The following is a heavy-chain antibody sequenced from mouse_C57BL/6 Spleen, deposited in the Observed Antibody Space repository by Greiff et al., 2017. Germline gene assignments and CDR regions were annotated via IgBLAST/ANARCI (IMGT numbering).Heavy chain of an antibody. CDR3: TTGYDGYLYYAMDY. Sequence: QLQQSGAELVRPGASVKLSCTASGFNIKDYYMHWVKQRPEQGLEWIGRIDPEDGDTEYAPKFQGKATMTADTSSNTAYLQPSSLTSEDTAVYYCTTGYDGYLYYAMDYWGQGTSVTVSS. J-gene: IGHJ4*01. CDR1: GFNIKDYY. D-gene: IGHD2-3*01. V-gene: IGHV14-1*01. CDR2: IDPEDGDT.